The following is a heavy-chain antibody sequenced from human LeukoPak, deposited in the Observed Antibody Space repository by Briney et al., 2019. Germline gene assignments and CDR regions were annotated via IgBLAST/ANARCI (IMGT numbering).Heavy chain of an antibody. J-gene: IGHJ5*02. CDR3: AKSTPSHCSSTSCYPDWFDP. CDR2: ISYDGSNK. CDR1: GFTFSSYA. Sequence: GRSLRLSCAASGFTFSSYAMHWVRQAPGKGLEWVAVISYDGSNKYYADSVKGRFTISRDNSKNTLYLQMNSLRAEDTAVYYCAKSTPSHCSSTSCYPDWFDPWGQGTLVTVSS. V-gene: IGHV3-30-3*02. D-gene: IGHD2-2*01.